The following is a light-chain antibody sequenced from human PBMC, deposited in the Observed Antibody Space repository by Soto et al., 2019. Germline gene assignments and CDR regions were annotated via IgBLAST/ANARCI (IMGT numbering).Light chain of an antibody. J-gene: IGLJ1*01. Sequence: QSALTQPASVSGSPGQSITISCTGTISDIGSYDLVSWYQQHPGTAPKLIIYEVTKRPSGVSTRFSGSKSGNTASLTISGLQAVDEADYYCCSFADFTYVYGTGTKVNVL. V-gene: IGLV2-23*02. CDR1: ISDIGSYDL. CDR2: EVT. CDR3: CSFADFTYV.